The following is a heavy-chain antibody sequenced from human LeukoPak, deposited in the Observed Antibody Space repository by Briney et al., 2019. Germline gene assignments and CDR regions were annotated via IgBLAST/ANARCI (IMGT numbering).Heavy chain of an antibody. Sequence: GGSLRLSCAASGFTFSSYGMHWVGQAPGKGLEGVAFIRYDGSKKYYADSVKGRFTISRDNSKNTLYLPMNSLRAEDTAVYYCAKGGYGGNPGFQAFDIWGQGTLVTVSS. D-gene: IGHD4-23*01. CDR1: GFTFSSYG. J-gene: IGHJ4*02. V-gene: IGHV3-30*02. CDR2: IRYDGSKK. CDR3: AKGGYGGNPGFQAFDI.